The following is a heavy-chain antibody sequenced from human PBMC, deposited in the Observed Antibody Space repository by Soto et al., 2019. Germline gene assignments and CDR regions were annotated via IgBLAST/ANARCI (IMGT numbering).Heavy chain of an antibody. CDR3: ARGDCSGGSCFFDY. CDR2: INHSGST. J-gene: IGHJ4*02. D-gene: IGHD2-15*01. V-gene: IGHV4-34*01. CDR1: GGSFSGYY. Sequence: QVQLQQWGAGLLKPSETLSLTCAVYGGSFSGYYWSWIRQPPGKGLEWIGEINHSGSTNYNPSLKSRVTISVDTSKSQFSLKLSSVTAADTAVYYCARGDCSGGSCFFDYWGQGTLVTVSS.